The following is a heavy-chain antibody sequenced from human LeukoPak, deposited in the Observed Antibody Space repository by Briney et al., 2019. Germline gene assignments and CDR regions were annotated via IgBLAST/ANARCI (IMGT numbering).Heavy chain of an antibody. J-gene: IGHJ6*03. CDR3: ARADYDILTGYSTGLYYYYYMDV. D-gene: IGHD3-9*01. CDR1: GDSISTYY. CDR2: IYKSGST. V-gene: IGHV4-4*07. Sequence: PSETLSLTCTVSGDSISTYYWSWIRQPAGKGLEWIGRIYKSGSTKYNPSLKSRVTMSVDTSKNQFSLNLTSVTAADTAVYYCARADYDILTGYSTGLYYYYYMDVWGKGTTVTIS.